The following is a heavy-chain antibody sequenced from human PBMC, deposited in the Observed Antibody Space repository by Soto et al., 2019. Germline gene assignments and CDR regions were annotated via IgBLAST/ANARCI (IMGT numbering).Heavy chain of an antibody. J-gene: IGHJ3*01. CDR3: ARGDYHDTSGPFSDAFDV. Sequence: ETLSLTCTVSGGSISSYSMNWVRQAPGKGLEWVSYISSSSSTIYYADSVKGRFTISRDNTKNSLYLQMNSLRAEDTAVYYCARGDYHDTSGPFSDAFDVWGQGTMVTVSS. D-gene: IGHD3-22*01. V-gene: IGHV3-48*04. CDR2: ISSSSSTI. CDR1: GGSISSYS.